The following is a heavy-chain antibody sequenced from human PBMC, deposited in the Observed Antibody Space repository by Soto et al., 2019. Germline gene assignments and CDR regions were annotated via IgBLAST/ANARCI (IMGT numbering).Heavy chain of an antibody. J-gene: IGHJ4*02. Sequence: QVQLVQSGAEVKKPGASVKVSCKASGYTFTSYAMHWVRQAPGQRLEWMGWINAGNGNTKYSQKFQGRVTITRDTSASTAYMELSSPRSEDTAVYYCARGGPAARYSSGWDYWGQGTLVTVSS. D-gene: IGHD6-19*01. CDR3: ARGGPAARYSSGWDY. V-gene: IGHV1-3*01. CDR1: GYTFTSYA. CDR2: INAGNGNT.